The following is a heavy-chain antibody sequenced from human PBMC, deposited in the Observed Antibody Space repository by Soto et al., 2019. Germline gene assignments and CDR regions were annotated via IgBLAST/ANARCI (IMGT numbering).Heavy chain of an antibody. J-gene: IGHJ4*02. D-gene: IGHD3-22*01. Sequence: SETLSLTCSVSGGSIWDNDWSWIRQPPGKGLEWVGYIYYTGTTKYNPSLKSRVTISVDMSKNQVSLNLSSVTAADTAVYYCARLGGYYQAFDNWGQGTLVTVSS. CDR1: GGSIWDND. CDR2: IYYTGTT. CDR3: ARLGGYYQAFDN. V-gene: IGHV4-59*08.